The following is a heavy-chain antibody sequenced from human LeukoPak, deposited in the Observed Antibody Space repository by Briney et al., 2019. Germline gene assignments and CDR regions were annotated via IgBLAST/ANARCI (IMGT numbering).Heavy chain of an antibody. V-gene: IGHV3-66*04. Sequence: GGSLRLSCAASGFTVSSNYMSWVRQAPGKGLEWVSVIYSGGSTYYADSVKGRFTISRDNSKNTLYLQMNSLRAEDTAVYYCARQFRIGYCSGGSCYGGAFDIWGQGTMVTVSS. CDR2: IYSGGST. CDR3: ARQFRIGYCSGGSCYGGAFDI. J-gene: IGHJ3*02. CDR1: GFTVSSNY. D-gene: IGHD2-15*01.